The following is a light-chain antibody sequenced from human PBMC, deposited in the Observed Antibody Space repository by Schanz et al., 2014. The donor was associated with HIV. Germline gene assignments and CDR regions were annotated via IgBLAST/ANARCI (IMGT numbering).Light chain of an antibody. J-gene: IGLJ3*02. CDR3: SSYTSSSTWV. Sequence: QSVLTQPPSASGSPGQSVTISCTGTSSDVGGYNYVSWYQQHPGKAPKLIIYDVTDRPSGVSFRFSGSKSGNTASLTISGLQAEDEADYYCSSYTSSSTWVFGGGTKLTVL. CDR2: DVT. CDR1: SSDVGGYNY. V-gene: IGLV2-14*03.